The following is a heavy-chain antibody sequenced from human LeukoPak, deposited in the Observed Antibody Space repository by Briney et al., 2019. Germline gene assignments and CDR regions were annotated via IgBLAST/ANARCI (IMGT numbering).Heavy chain of an antibody. CDR2: INTNTGNP. J-gene: IGHJ5*02. V-gene: IGHV7-4-1*02. D-gene: IGHD4-17*01. CDR3: AREGYGDYVNWFDP. CDR1: GYTFTSYA. Sequence: GASVKVSCKASGYTFTSYAMNWVRQAPGQGLEWMGWINTNTGNPTYAQGFTGRFVFSLDTSVSTAYLQISSLKAEDTAVYYCAREGYGDYVNWFDPWGQGTLVTVSS.